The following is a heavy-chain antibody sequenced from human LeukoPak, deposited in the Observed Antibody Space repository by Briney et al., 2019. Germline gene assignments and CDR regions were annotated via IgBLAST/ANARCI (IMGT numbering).Heavy chain of an antibody. CDR1: GGSVNSSY. CDR2: ISNSGST. J-gene: IGHJ5*02. Sequence: SETLSLTCTVSGGSVNSSYWSWVRQPPAKGLEWIGFISNSGSTNYSPSFTRRLTISVDTSKNQVSLRLTSVTAADTAVHYCARHARGYSFGAWFDPWGQGVLVTVSS. V-gene: IGHV4-59*02. CDR3: ARHARGYSFGAWFDP. D-gene: IGHD5-12*01.